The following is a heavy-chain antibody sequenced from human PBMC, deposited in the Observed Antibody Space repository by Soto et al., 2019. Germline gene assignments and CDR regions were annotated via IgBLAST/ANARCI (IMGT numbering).Heavy chain of an antibody. CDR3: ARNYYDSGGGCDY. CDR2: IYRGGST. CDR1: GFTVSSKY. D-gene: IGHD3-22*01. J-gene: IGHJ4*02. V-gene: IGHV3-53*01. Sequence: EVQLVESGGGLIQPGGSLRLSCAASGFTVSSKYMSWVRQAPGKGLEWVSVIYRGGSTYYADSVEGRFTISRDNSKNTRYLQMNSLRAEDTAVYYGARNYYDSGGGCDYWGQGTLVTVSS.